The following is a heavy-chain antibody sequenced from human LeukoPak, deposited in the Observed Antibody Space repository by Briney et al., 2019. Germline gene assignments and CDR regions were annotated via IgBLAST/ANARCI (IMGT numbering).Heavy chain of an antibody. CDR3: AKGSSSSSRYYFDH. Sequence: GGSLRLSCAASGFTFSSYAMSWVRQAPGKGLEWVSVISGSGGSTYYADSVKGRFTISRDNSKNTLYLQMNSLRAEDTAVYYCAKGSSSSSRYYFDHWGQGTLVTVSS. CDR1: GFTFSSYA. D-gene: IGHD6-6*01. J-gene: IGHJ4*02. CDR2: ISGSGGST. V-gene: IGHV3-23*01.